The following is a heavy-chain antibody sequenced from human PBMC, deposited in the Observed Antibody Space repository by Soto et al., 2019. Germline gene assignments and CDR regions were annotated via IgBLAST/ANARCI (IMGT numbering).Heavy chain of an antibody. J-gene: IGHJ5*02. V-gene: IGHV3-9*01. CDR1: GFTFDDYA. Sequence: PGGSLRLSCAASGFTFDDYAMHWVRQAPGKGLEWVSGINWNSGSIVYADSVKGRFTISRDNAKNSLYLQMNSLRVEDTAFYYCAKDKGPRVVASYNCFDPWGQGTLVTVSS. CDR3: AKDKGPRVVASYNCFDP. CDR2: INWNSGSI. D-gene: IGHD5-12*01.